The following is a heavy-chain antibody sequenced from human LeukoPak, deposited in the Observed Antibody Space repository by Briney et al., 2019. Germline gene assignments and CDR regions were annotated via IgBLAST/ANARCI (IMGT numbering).Heavy chain of an antibody. Sequence: GGSLRLSCAASGFTFSSYAMSWVRQAPGKGLEWVSARSGSGGSTYYADSVKGRFTISRDNSKNTLYLQMNSLRAEDTAVYYCAKIYGAGEEYFQHWGEGTLVTVSS. CDR3: AKIYGAGEEYFQH. V-gene: IGHV3-23*01. J-gene: IGHJ1*01. CDR1: GFTFSSYA. D-gene: IGHD4-17*01. CDR2: RSGSGGST.